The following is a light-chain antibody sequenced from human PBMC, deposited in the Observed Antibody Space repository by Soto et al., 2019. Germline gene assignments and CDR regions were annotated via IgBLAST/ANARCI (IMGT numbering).Light chain of an antibody. CDR3: SSYSSSTVLYV. CDR1: SSDVGSYDF. J-gene: IGLJ1*01. V-gene: IGLV2-14*01. Sequence: QSALTQPASVSGSPGQSITMSCTGTSSDVGSYDFVSWYQQHPGKAPKLLIYEVSNRPSGVAARFSGSKSDNTASLTISGRQAADEADYFCSSYSSSTVLYVVGSGTKLTVL. CDR2: EVS.